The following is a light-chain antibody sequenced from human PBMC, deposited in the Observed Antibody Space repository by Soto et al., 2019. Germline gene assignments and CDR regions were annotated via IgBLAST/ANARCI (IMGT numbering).Light chain of an antibody. V-gene: IGKV3-20*01. Sequence: EIVITQSPATLSLSPGERATLSCRASQSVTRNLAWYQHKPGQSPRLLIYGASARATAIPARFSGSGSGTDCTLTISRLEPEDFAVYYCQLYSRSPRQITFGQGTRLEIK. CDR1: QSVTRN. CDR3: QLYSRSPRQIT. CDR2: GAS. J-gene: IGKJ5*01.